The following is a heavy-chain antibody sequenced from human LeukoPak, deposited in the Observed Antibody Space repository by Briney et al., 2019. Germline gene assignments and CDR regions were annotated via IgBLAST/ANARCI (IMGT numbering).Heavy chain of an antibody. CDR2: IYYSGST. Sequence: PSETLSLTCTVSGGSISSGDYYWSWIRQPPGKGLEWIGYIYYSGSTYYNPSLKSRVTISVDTSKNQFSLKLSSVTAADTAVYYCARVKNYYDILAGYSSGYYFDYWGQGTLVTVSS. CDR3: ARVKNYYDILAGYSSGYYFDY. J-gene: IGHJ4*02. V-gene: IGHV4-30-4*01. D-gene: IGHD3-9*01. CDR1: GGSISSGDYY.